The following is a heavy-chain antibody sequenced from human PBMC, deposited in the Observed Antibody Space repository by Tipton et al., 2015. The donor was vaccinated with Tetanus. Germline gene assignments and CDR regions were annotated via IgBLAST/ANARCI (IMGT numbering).Heavy chain of an antibody. D-gene: IGHD3-10*01. CDR2: ISNSGST. CDR1: GGSISSDAHY. J-gene: IGHJ6*02. V-gene: IGHV4-31*03. CDR3: ARDRGVRGGYYYYHGMDV. Sequence: TLSLTCSVSGGSISSDAHYWSWIRQPPGKGLEWIGYISNSGSTYYNPSLKSRVTISVDTSQKQISLKVNSVTAADTAVYYCARDRGVRGGYYYYHGMDVWGQGTTVTVSS.